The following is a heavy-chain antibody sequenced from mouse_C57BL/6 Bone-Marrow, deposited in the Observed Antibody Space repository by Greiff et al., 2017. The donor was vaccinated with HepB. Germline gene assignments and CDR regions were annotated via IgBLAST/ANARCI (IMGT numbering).Heavy chain of an antibody. D-gene: IGHD2-2*01. V-gene: IGHV5-17*01. CDR3: ARSGYVGAMDY. CDR2: ISSGSSTI. CDR1: GFTFSDYG. J-gene: IGHJ4*01. Sequence: EVQRVESGGGLVKPGGSLKLSCAASGFTFSDYGMHWVRQAPEKGLEWVAYISSGSSTIYYADTVKGRFTISRDNAKNTLFLQMTSLRSEDTAMYYCARSGYVGAMDYWGQGTSVTVSS.